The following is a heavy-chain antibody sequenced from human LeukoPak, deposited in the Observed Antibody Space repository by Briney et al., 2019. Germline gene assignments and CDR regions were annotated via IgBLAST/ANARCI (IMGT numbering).Heavy chain of an antibody. CDR1: GFTFSSYS. D-gene: IGHD6-13*01. J-gene: IGHJ4*02. Sequence: GGPLRLSCAASGFTFSSYSMNWVRQAPGKGLEWVSSISSSSSYIYYADSVKGRFTISRDNAKNSLYLQMNSLRAEDTAVYYCARGPGEVSIAAAGTIDYWGQGTLVTVSS. CDR2: ISSSSSYI. V-gene: IGHV3-21*01. CDR3: ARGPGEVSIAAAGTIDY.